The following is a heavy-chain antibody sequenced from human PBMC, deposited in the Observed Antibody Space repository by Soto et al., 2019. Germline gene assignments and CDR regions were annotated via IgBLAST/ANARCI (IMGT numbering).Heavy chain of an antibody. J-gene: IGHJ4*02. Sequence: EVQLLESGGGLVQPGGSLRLSCAASGFTFSSYAMSWVRQAPGKGLEWVSVISGGGGSTYYADSVKGRFTISRDNSKNTLYLQMNSLRAEDTAVYYCARRTSGWYLDYWGQRTLVTVSS. CDR3: ARRTSGWYLDY. CDR2: ISGGGGST. D-gene: IGHD6-19*01. V-gene: IGHV3-23*01. CDR1: GFTFSSYA.